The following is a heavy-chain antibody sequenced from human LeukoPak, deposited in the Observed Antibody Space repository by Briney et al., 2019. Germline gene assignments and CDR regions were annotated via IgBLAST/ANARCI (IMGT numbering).Heavy chain of an antibody. Sequence: SVKVSCKASGYTFTGYYMHWVRQAPGQGLEWMGRINPNSGGTNYAQKFQGRVTMTRDTSISTAYMELSRLRSDDTAVYYCARVYYDILTVYKPFDYWGQGTLVTVSS. V-gene: IGHV1-2*06. CDR3: ARVYYDILTVYKPFDY. D-gene: IGHD3-9*01. J-gene: IGHJ4*02. CDR2: INPNSGGT. CDR1: GYTFTGYY.